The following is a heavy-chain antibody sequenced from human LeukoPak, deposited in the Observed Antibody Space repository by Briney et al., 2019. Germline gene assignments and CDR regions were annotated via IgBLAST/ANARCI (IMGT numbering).Heavy chain of an antibody. CDR1: GFTFGDYT. V-gene: IGHV3-9*03. Sequence: GGSLRLSCVTSGFTFGDYTMHWVRQVPGKGLEWLSGITWDGGNIAYADSVKGRFTISRDNAKSSLYLQMNSLRNEDMAFYFCAKGCTFHGVAHDSGYFDYWGQGTLVTVSS. D-gene: IGHD3-3*01. J-gene: IGHJ4*02. CDR2: ITWDGGNI. CDR3: AKGCTFHGVAHDSGYFDY.